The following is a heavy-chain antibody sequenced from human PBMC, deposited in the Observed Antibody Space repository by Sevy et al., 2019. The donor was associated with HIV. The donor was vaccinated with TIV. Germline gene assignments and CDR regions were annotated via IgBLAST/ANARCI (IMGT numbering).Heavy chain of an antibody. Sequence: SETLSLTCTVSGGSVSSGSYYWSWIRQPPGKGLEWIGYIYYSGSTNYNPSLKSRVTISVDTSKNQFSLKLSSVTAADTAVYYCARGNSSVWYYFDYWGQGTLVTVSS. CDR3: ARGNSSVWYYFDY. J-gene: IGHJ4*02. D-gene: IGHD6-19*01. CDR1: GGSVSSGSYY. V-gene: IGHV4-61*01. CDR2: IYYSGST.